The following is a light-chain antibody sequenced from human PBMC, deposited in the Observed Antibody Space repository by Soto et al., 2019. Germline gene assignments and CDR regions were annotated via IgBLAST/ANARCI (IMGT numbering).Light chain of an antibody. CDR1: QSVTSY. V-gene: IGKV3-11*01. CDR2: EAS. Sequence: EIVLTQSPATLSLSPGERATLSCRASQSVTSYLAWYQHKPGQAPRLLIYEASIMATGIPARFSGSGSGTDFTLTISSLEPEDFAVYYCHHRSNWPFTFGQGTRVEIK. CDR3: HHRSNWPFT. J-gene: IGKJ5*01.